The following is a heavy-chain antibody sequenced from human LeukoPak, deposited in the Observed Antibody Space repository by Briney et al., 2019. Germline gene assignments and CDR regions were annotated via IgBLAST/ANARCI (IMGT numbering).Heavy chain of an antibody. Sequence: ASVTVSCKASGYTFTGYYMHWVRQAPGQGLEWMGWINTNSGGTNYAQKFQGRVTMTRDTSISTAYMELSRLRSDDTAVYYCARGKYGSGSSRQSYWGQGTLVTVSS. CDR2: INTNSGGT. D-gene: IGHD3-10*01. CDR3: ARGKYGSGSSRQSY. V-gene: IGHV1-2*02. J-gene: IGHJ4*02. CDR1: GYTFTGYY.